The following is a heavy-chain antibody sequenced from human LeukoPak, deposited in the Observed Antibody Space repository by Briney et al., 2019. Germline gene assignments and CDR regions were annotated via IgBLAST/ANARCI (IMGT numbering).Heavy chain of an antibody. CDR3: ARDLLGAYYYGMDV. CDR1: TFTVSSYG. CDR2: IWYDGSNK. V-gene: IGHV3-33*01. J-gene: IGHJ6*02. Sequence: PGRSLRLSCAASTFTVSSYGMHWVRQAPGKGLEWVAVIWYDGSNKYYADSVKGRFTISRDNSENTLYLQMNSLRAEDTAVYYCARDLLGAYYYGMDVWGQGTTVTVSS. D-gene: IGHD3-16*01.